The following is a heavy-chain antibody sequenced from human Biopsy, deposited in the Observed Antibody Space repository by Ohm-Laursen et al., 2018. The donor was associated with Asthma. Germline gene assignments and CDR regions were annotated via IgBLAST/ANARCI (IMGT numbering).Heavy chain of an antibody. CDR1: GGSISTYY. Sequence: SETLSLTCPVSGGSISTYYWTWIRQPPGKGLEWVAYLYNSGTTNYNPSLKSRVTISVDTSKNQVSLNVSSVTAADTAVYYCARDRGGTYGRTFESWGQGTLVTVSS. V-gene: IGHV4-59*01. CDR3: ARDRGGTYGRTFES. J-gene: IGHJ4*02. D-gene: IGHD1-26*01. CDR2: LYNSGTT.